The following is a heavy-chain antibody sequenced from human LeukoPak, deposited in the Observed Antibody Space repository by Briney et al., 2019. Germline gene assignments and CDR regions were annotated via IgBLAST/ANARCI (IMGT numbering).Heavy chain of an antibody. Sequence: GGSLRLPCAASGFTFSSYWMHWVRQAPGKGLLWVSRINSDGSSTSYADSVKGRFTISRDNAKNTLYLQMNSLRAEDTAVYYCARRIAAAAAPYYFDYWGQGTLVTVSS. V-gene: IGHV3-74*01. J-gene: IGHJ4*02. CDR3: ARRIAAAAAPYYFDY. CDR1: GFTFSSYW. CDR2: INSDGSST. D-gene: IGHD6-13*01.